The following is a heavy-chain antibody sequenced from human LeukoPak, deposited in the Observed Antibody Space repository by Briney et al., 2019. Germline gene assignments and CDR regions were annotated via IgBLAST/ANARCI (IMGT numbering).Heavy chain of an antibody. J-gene: IGHJ4*02. Sequence: SETLSLTCAVYGGSFSGYYWSWIRQPPGKGLEWIGEINHSGSTNYNPSLKSRVTISVDTSKNQFSLKLSSVTAADTAVYYCARGHYYGSGSYLYWGLGTLVTVSS. V-gene: IGHV4-34*01. CDR3: ARGHYYGSGSYLY. D-gene: IGHD3-10*01. CDR1: GGSFSGYY. CDR2: INHSGST.